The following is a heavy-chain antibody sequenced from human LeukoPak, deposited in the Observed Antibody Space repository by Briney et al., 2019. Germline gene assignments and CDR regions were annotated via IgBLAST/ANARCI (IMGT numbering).Heavy chain of an antibody. CDR1: GFTFSNYW. J-gene: IGHJ4*02. Sequence: GGSLRLSCAASGFTFSNYWMSWVRQAPGKGLEWVANIKEDGSEKYYVDSVRGRFTISRDNAEKSLYLQMNSLRAEDTAVYYCAGLSHFYAGPNWGQGTLVTVSS. V-gene: IGHV3-7*01. D-gene: IGHD2/OR15-2a*01. CDR3: AGLSHFYAGPN. CDR2: IKEDGSEK.